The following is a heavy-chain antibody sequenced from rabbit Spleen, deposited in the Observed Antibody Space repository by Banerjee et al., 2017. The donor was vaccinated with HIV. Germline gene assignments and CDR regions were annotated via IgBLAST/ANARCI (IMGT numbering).Heavy chain of an antibody. V-gene: IGHV1S40*01. J-gene: IGHJ6*01. Sequence: LVESGGGLVKPGASLTLTCTASGFSFSTSDYMCWVRQAPGKGLEWIVCIDTGSSGFTYFASWAKGRFTISKTSSTTVTLQVTSLTAADTATYFCARDSGTSFSSYGMDLWGQGTLVTVS. CDR3: ARDSGTSFSSYGMDL. CDR1: GFSFSTSDY. D-gene: IGHD8-1*01. CDR2: IDTGSSGFT.